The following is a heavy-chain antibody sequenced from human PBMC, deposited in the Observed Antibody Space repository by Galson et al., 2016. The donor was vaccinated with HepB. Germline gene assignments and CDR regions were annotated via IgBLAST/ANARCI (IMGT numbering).Heavy chain of an antibody. J-gene: IGHJ4*02. Sequence: ETLSLTCAVYGGSFSGYYWSWIRQPPGMGLEWIGEINHSGSTNYNPSLKSRVTISVDTPKNQFSLKLSSVTAADTAVYYCAGSYSESYHYFDYWGQGTLVTVSS. CDR2: INHSGST. CDR1: GGSFSGYY. V-gene: IGHV4-34*01. CDR3: AGSYSESYHYFDY. D-gene: IGHD1-26*01.